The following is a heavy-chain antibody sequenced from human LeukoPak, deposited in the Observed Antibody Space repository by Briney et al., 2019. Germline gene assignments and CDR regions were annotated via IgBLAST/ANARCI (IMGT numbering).Heavy chain of an antibody. Sequence: APVKVSCKASGYTFTGYYMHWVRQAPGQGLEWMGWINPNSGGTNYAQKFQGRVTMTRDTSISTAYMELSRLRSDDTAVYYCARVYYYDSSGSPWDYWGQGTLVTVSS. CDR1: GYTFTGYY. CDR2: INPNSGGT. CDR3: ARVYYYDSSGSPWDY. D-gene: IGHD3-22*01. V-gene: IGHV1-2*02. J-gene: IGHJ4*02.